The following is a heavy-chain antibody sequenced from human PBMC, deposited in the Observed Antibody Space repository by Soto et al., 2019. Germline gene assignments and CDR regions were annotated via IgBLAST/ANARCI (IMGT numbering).Heavy chain of an antibody. D-gene: IGHD6-6*01. CDR2: IIPMFGTA. V-gene: IGHV1-69*01. CDR3: VSGEGAARPVGFDY. J-gene: IGHJ4*02. Sequence: QVQLVQSGAEVKKPGSSVKVSCKPSGGTFSSYTINWVRQAPGRGLEWMGGIIPMFGTANYAQKFQGRVTITEDESTRTGYMELSGLRSEDTAVYFCVSGEGAARPVGFDYWGQGTLVTVSS. CDR1: GGTFSSYT.